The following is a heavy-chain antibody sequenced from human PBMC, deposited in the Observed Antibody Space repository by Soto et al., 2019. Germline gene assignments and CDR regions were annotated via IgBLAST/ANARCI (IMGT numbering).Heavy chain of an antibody. CDR2: INVGTGYT. CDR1: GYTFTSDA. Sequence: VHLVQSGAEVKKPGASVKVSCRASGYTFTSDAMHWVRQAPGQGLEWLGWINVGTGYTTFSQKFQGGVSITRVTYASTAYKELSSLRSEDTSIYYCARAGAWGSNYDDAAFDAWGQGTKVTVSS. D-gene: IGHD3-22*01. CDR3: ARAGAWGSNYDDAAFDA. V-gene: IGHV1-3*01. J-gene: IGHJ3*01.